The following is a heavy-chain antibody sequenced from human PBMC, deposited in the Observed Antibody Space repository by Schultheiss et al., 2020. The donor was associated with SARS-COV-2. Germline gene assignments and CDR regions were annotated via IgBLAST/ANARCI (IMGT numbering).Heavy chain of an antibody. D-gene: IGHD3-22*01. V-gene: IGHV1-69*06. CDR2: IIPIFGTA. J-gene: IGHJ3*02. CDR1: GGTFSSYA. CDR3: ARGFGYYDSSGYSYAFDI. Sequence: SVKVSCKASGGTFSSYAISWVRQAPGQGLEWMGGIIPIFGTANYARKFQGRVTITADKSTSTAYMELSSVTAADTAVYYCARGFGYYDSSGYSYAFDIWGQGTMVT.